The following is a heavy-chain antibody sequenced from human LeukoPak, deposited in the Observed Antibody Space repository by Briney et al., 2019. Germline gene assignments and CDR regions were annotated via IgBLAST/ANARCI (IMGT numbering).Heavy chain of an antibody. CDR3: ARGGGNAGFDY. CDR1: GFTFSIYS. D-gene: IGHD4-23*01. Sequence: PGGSLRLSCAASGFTFSIYSMNWDRQAPGKGLEWVSSISSSSSYIYYADSVKGRFTISRDNARNSLYLQMNSLRAEDTAVYYCARGGGNAGFDYWGQGTLVTLSS. J-gene: IGHJ4*02. CDR2: ISSSSSYI. V-gene: IGHV3-21*01.